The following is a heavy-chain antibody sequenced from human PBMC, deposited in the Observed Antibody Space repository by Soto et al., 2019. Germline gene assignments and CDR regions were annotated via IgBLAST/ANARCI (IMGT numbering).Heavy chain of an antibody. CDR2: IHPGDSDT. J-gene: IGHJ6*02. V-gene: IGHV5-51*01. CDR1: GFSFSRYK. D-gene: IGHD4-17*01. CDR3: TLSYGDSYYYYYGMDV. Sequence: LGESLKISWVGFGFSFSRYKVGWVSQVPGKGLEWMGVIHPGDSDTRYSPSFQGQVTISADKSISTAYLQWSSLKASDTAMYYCTLSYGDSYYYYYGMDVWGQGTTVTVSS.